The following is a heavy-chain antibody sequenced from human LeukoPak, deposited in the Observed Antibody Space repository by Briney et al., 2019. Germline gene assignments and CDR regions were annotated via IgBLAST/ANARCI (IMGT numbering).Heavy chain of an antibody. CDR3: AKAGYSSSWRFDY. J-gene: IGHJ4*02. D-gene: IGHD6-13*01. V-gene: IGHV3-7*01. CDR1: GFTFSSYW. CDR2: IKQDGSEK. Sequence: GGSLRLSCAASGFTFSSYWMSWVRQAPGKGLEWVANIKQDGSEKYYVDSVKGRFTISRDNAENSLYLQMNSLRAEDTAVYYCAKAGYSSSWRFDYWGQGTLVTVSS.